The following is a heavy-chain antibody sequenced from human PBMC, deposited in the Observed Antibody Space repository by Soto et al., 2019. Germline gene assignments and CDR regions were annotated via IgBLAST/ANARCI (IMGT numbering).Heavy chain of an antibody. CDR2: IGGRGGNA. V-gene: IGHV3-23*01. D-gene: IGHD2-21*02. J-gene: IGHJ5*02. CDR3: AKARHSGDFAGSYDS. CDR1: GFSFIDYA. Sequence: GGSLRLSCAASGFSFIDYAINSVRQVPGRGLEYVAGIGGRGGNAFYADSMKGRFSISRDNSKNTVYLHMHNLRVDDSAMYYCAKARHSGDFAGSYDSWGQGTLVTVSS.